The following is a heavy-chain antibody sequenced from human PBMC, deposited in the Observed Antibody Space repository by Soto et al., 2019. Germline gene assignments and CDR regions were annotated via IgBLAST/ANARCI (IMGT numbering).Heavy chain of an antibody. D-gene: IGHD6-13*01. CDR1: GFTFSTYA. CDR3: ARDGGSTWYSDGGDWYCDL. Sequence: QLVESGGGVVQPGRSLRLSCAASGFTFSTYAFHWVRQAPGKGLEWVALISFHGSNTYYADSVKGRFSISRDSSKDTLYLQMNSLRAEDTAVYYCARDGGSTWYSDGGDWYCDLWGRGTLVTVSS. CDR2: ISFHGSNT. J-gene: IGHJ2*01. V-gene: IGHV3-30-3*01.